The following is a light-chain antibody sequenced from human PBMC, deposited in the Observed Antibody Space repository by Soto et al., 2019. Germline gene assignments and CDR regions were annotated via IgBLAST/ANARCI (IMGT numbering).Light chain of an antibody. V-gene: IGLV2-8*01. J-gene: IGLJ1*01. CDR2: EVN. Sequence: QSVLTQPPSASGSPGQSVALSCTGTSSDVGGYNYVSWYQQHPGKAPKLMIYEVNKRPSGVPDRFSSSKSGNTASLTVSGLQAEDEADYYCSSYAGSSNVFGTGTKLTVL. CDR1: SSDVGGYNY. CDR3: SSYAGSSNV.